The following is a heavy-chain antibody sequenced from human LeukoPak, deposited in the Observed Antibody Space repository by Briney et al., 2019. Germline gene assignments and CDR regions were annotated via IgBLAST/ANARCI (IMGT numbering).Heavy chain of an antibody. CDR1: GYTFTGYY. CDR3: AKSIAAAGTRLLSYNWFGP. CDR2: INPNSGGT. D-gene: IGHD6-13*01. J-gene: IGHJ5*02. Sequence: ASVKVSCKASGYTFTGYYMHWVRQAPGQGLEWMGWINPNSGGTNYAQKFQGRVTMTRDTSISTAYMELSRLRSDDTAVYYCAKSIAAAGTRLLSYNWFGPWGQGTLVTVSS. V-gene: IGHV1-2*02.